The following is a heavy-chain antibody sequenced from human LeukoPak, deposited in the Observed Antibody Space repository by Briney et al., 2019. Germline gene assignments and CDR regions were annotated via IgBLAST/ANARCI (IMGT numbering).Heavy chain of an antibody. CDR3: ARGDYGDYWNYYYMDV. Sequence: PGGSLRLSCAASGFIFSSYSMNWVRQAPGKGLEWVSYISSTSSTIYYADSVKGRFTISRDTAKNSLYLQMNSLRAEDTAVYSCARGDYGDYWNYYYMDVWGKGTTVTVSS. V-gene: IGHV3-48*01. CDR2: ISSTSSTI. D-gene: IGHD4-17*01. J-gene: IGHJ6*03. CDR1: GFIFSSYS.